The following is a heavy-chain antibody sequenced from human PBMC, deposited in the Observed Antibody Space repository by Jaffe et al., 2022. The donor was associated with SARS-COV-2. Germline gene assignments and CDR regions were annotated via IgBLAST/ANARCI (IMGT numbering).Heavy chain of an antibody. CDR2: MYPGDSQT. D-gene: IGHD5-12*01. Sequence: EVRLEQSGAEVKKSGESLKISCKGSAYSFSSYWIGWVRQMPGKGLEWMGIMYPGDSQTRYSPSFEGQVTISADKSITTAYLQWSSLKASDTAMYYCARSKWPQAFDIWGQGTMVTVSS. CDR1: AYSFSSYW. CDR3: ARSKWPQAFDI. J-gene: IGHJ3*02. V-gene: IGHV5-51*01.